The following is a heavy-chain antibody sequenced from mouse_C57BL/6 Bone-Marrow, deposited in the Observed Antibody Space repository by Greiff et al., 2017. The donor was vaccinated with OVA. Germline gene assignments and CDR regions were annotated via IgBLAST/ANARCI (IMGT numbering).Heavy chain of an antibody. Sequence: EVKLMESGGGLVKPGGSLKLSCAASGFTFSSYAMSWVRQTPEKRLEWVATISDGGSYTYYPDNVKGRFTISRDNAKNNLYLQMSHLKSEDTAMYYCASQPYYGNYGFAYWGQGTLVTVSA. D-gene: IGHD2-10*01. J-gene: IGHJ3*01. CDR2: ISDGGSYT. CDR3: ASQPYYGNYGFAY. V-gene: IGHV5-4*03. CDR1: GFTFSSYA.